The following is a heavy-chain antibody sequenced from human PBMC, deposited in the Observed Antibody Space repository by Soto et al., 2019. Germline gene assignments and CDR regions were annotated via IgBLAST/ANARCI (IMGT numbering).Heavy chain of an antibody. CDR3: ARERGSRGYSYGYAAFDI. CDR1: GYTFTSYG. Sequence: QVQLVQSGAEVKKPGASVKVSCKASGYTFTSYGISWVRQAPGQGLEWMGWISAYNGNTNYAQKLQGRVTMTTDTSTSTAYRELRSLRSDDTAVYYCARERGSRGYSYGYAAFDIWGQGTMVTVSS. CDR2: ISAYNGNT. J-gene: IGHJ3*02. V-gene: IGHV1-18*01. D-gene: IGHD5-18*01.